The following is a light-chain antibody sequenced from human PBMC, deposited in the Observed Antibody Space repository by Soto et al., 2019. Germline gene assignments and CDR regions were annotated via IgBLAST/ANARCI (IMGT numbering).Light chain of an antibody. CDR2: AAS. CDR3: QQLNSYPIT. Sequence: EIELTQSPSTLSSSVGDRVTLTCRASQDIAIYLAWYQQKPGEAPKLLIYAASTLQSGVPSRFSGSGSATDSTLTISSLQPEDFATYYCQQLNSYPITFGQWTRLEIK. V-gene: IGKV1-9*01. CDR1: QDIAIY. J-gene: IGKJ5*01.